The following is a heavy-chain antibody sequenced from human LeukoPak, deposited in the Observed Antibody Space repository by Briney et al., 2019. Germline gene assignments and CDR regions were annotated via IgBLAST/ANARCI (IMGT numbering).Heavy chain of an antibody. Sequence: GRSLRLSCAASGFIFDDYAMHWVRQAPGKGLEWVSGISWNSGSIGYADSVKGRFTISRDNAKNSLYLQINSLRAEDTALYYCAKDRDSSSSGASVDSWGPGTLVTVSP. V-gene: IGHV3-9*01. CDR3: AKDRDSSSSGASVDS. CDR2: ISWNSGSI. CDR1: GFIFDDYA. D-gene: IGHD6-6*01. J-gene: IGHJ4*02.